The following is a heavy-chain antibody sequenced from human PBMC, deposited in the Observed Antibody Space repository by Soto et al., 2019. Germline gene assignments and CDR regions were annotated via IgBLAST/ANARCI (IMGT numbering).Heavy chain of an antibody. D-gene: IGHD3-10*01. CDR2: IYYSGST. Sequence: QVQLQESGPGLVKPSETLSLTCTVSGGSVSSGSYYWSWIRQPPGKGLEWIGYIYYSGSTNYNPPLKSRVTISVDTSKNQFSLKLSSVTAADTAVYYCARDSTVLWFGELLPSWFDPWGQGTLVTVSS. CDR3: ARDSTVLWFGELLPSWFDP. V-gene: IGHV4-61*01. J-gene: IGHJ5*02. CDR1: GGSVSSGSYY.